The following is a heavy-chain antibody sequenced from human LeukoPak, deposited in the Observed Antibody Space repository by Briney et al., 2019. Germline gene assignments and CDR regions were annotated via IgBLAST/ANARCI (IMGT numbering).Heavy chain of an antibody. V-gene: IGHV4-59*01. CDR2: IYYSGST. D-gene: IGHD6-13*01. J-gene: IGHJ4*02. CDR1: GGSISSYY. Sequence: PSETLSLTCTVSGGSISSYYWSWVRQPPEKGLEWIGYIYYSGSTNYNPSLKSRVTISVDTSKNQFSLKLSSVTAADTAVYYCAVSSRSLETFDYWGQGTLVTVSS. CDR3: AVSSRSLETFDY.